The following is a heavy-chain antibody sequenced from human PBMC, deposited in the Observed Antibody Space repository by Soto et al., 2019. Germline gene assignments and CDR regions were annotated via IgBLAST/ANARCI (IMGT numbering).Heavy chain of an antibody. D-gene: IGHD6-6*01. CDR3: AREDSSSSLSDY. J-gene: IGHJ4*02. Sequence: AGGSVRLSCAASGFTFSTHAMTWVRLAPGKGLEWVSSISGSGDITYYADSVKGRFTISRDNSKNTLYLQMNSLRAEDTAVYYCAREDSSSSLSDYWGQGTLVTVSS. CDR1: GFTFSTHA. V-gene: IGHV3-23*01. CDR2: ISGSGDIT.